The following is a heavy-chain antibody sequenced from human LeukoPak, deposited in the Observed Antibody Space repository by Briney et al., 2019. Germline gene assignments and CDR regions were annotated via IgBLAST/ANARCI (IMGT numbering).Heavy chain of an antibody. D-gene: IGHD3-10*01. V-gene: IGHV3-11*04. Sequence: PGGSLRLSCAASGFTFSDYYMTWIRQAPGKGLEWVSCISSSGSTIFYADSVKGRFTISRDNAKNSLYLQMNSLRAEDTAVYYCARDGTGSGSYYPYYYYYGMDVWGQGTTVTVSS. J-gene: IGHJ6*02. CDR2: ISSSGSTI. CDR1: GFTFSDYY. CDR3: ARDGTGSGSYYPYYYYYGMDV.